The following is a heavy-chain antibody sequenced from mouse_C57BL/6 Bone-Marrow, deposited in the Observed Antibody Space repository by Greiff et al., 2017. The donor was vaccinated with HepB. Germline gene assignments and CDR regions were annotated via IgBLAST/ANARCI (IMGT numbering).Heavy chain of an antibody. CDR1: GFTFSSYG. J-gene: IGHJ2*01. CDR3: AREGLLLREGYFDY. V-gene: IGHV5-6*01. Sequence: EVKLMESGGDLVKPGGSLKLSCAASGFTFSSYGMSWVRQTPDKRLEWVATISSGGSYTYYPDSVKGRFTISRDNAKNTLYLQMSSLKSEDTAMYYCAREGLLLREGYFDYWGQGTTLTVSS. D-gene: IGHD1-1*01. CDR2: ISSGGSYT.